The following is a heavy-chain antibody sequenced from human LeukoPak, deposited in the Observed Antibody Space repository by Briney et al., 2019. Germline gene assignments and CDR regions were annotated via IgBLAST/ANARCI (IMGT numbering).Heavy chain of an antibody. D-gene: IGHD2-15*01. CDR1: GFTFTSSA. J-gene: IGHJ4*02. CDR3: AADTAPYCSGGSCHVG. V-gene: IGHV1-58*02. CDR2: IVVGSGNT. Sequence: PVKVSCKASGFTFTSSAMQWVRQARGQRLEWIGRIVVGSGNTNYAQKFQERVTITRDMSTSTAYMELSSLRSEDTAVYYCAADTAPYCSGGSCHVGWGQGTLVTVSS.